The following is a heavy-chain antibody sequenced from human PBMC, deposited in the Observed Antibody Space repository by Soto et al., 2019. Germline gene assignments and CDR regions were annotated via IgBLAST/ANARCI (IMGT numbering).Heavy chain of an antibody. V-gene: IGHV4-59*01. D-gene: IGHD2-15*01. Sequence: QVQLQESGPGLVKPSETLSLTCTVSGGSISSYYWSWIRQPPGKGLEWIGYIYYSGSTNYNPSLKSRVTISVDTSKNPFSLKRSSVTAADTAVYYWARRSYCSGGSCHDYWGQGTLVTVSS. CDR3: ARRSYCSGGSCHDY. J-gene: IGHJ4*02. CDR1: GGSISSYY. CDR2: IYYSGST.